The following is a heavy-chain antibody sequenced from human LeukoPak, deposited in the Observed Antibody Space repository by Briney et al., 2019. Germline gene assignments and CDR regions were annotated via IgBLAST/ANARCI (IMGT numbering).Heavy chain of an antibody. V-gene: IGHV3-30*18. D-gene: IGHD6-19*01. CDR2: ISYDGSSK. J-gene: IGHJ4*02. Sequence: GRSLRLSCAASGFTFSSYGMHWVRQAPGKGLEWVAVISYDGSSKYYADSVKGRFTISRDNSKNTLYLQMNSLRAEDTAVYYCAKDMDSSGCDYWGQGTLVTVSS. CDR1: GFTFSSYG. CDR3: AKDMDSSGCDY.